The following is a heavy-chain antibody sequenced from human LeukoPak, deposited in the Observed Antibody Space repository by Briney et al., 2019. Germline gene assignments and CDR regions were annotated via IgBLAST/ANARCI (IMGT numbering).Heavy chain of an antibody. V-gene: IGHV3-23*01. CDR3: AKRVGDY. J-gene: IGHJ4*02. Sequence: GGSLRLSCAASGFTFSSYGMHWVRQAPGKGLEWVSAISGSGNTTYYADSVKGRFTISRDNSKNTLYLQMNSLRVDDTAVYYCAKRVGDYWGQGTLVTVSS. CDR1: GFTFSSYG. D-gene: IGHD1-26*01. CDR2: ISGSGNTT.